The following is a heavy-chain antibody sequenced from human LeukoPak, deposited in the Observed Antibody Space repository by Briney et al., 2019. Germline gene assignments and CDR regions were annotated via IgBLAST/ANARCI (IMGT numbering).Heavy chain of an antibody. CDR1: GGTFSSYA. Sequence: SVKVSCKASGGTFSSYAISWVRQAPGQGLEWMGRIIPILGIANYARKFQGRVTITADKSTSTAYMELSSLRSEDTAVYYCASTYYYYDSSGLDYWGQGTLVTVSS. CDR2: IIPILGIA. CDR3: ASTYYYYDSSGLDY. J-gene: IGHJ4*02. V-gene: IGHV1-69*04. D-gene: IGHD3-22*01.